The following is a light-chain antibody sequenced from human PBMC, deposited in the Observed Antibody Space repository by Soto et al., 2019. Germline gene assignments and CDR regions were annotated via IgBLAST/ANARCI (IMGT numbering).Light chain of an antibody. CDR2: EDN. Sequence: QSALTQPASVSGSPGLSITISCTGTSSDVGSYNLVSWYQQHPGKAPKLMIYEDNKRPSGVSNRFSVSKSGYTASLTISGLQAEDEADYYCCSYARTSTYVFGSGTKVTVL. CDR1: SSDVGSYNL. CDR3: CSYARTSTYV. V-gene: IGLV2-23*01. J-gene: IGLJ1*01.